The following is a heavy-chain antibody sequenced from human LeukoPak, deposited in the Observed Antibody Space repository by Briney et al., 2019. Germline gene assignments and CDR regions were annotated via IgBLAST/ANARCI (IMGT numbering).Heavy chain of an antibody. CDR1: GGSFSGYY. CDR3: ARTVVVAATYYYYYMDV. D-gene: IGHD2-15*01. CDR2: IYYSGST. J-gene: IGHJ6*03. Sequence: PSETLSLTCAVYGGSFSGYYWSWIRQPPGKGLEWIGYIYYSGSTNYNPSLKSRVTISVDTSKNQFSLKLSSVTAADTAVYYCARTVVVAATYYYYYMDVWGKGTTVTVSS. V-gene: IGHV4-59*01.